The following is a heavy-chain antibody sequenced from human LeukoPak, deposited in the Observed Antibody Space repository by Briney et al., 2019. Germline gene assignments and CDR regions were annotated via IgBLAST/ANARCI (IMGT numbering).Heavy chain of an antibody. J-gene: IGHJ4*02. CDR3: ARDRSGSSSWYAGYYFDY. CDR1: GGTFSSYA. V-gene: IGHV1-2*02. D-gene: IGHD6-13*01. Sequence: ASVKVSCKASGGTFSSYAISWVRQAPGQGLEWMGWINPNSGGTNYAQKFQGRVTMTRDTSISTAYMELSRLRSDDTAVYYCARDRSGSSSWYAGYYFDYWGQGTLVTVSS. CDR2: INPNSGGT.